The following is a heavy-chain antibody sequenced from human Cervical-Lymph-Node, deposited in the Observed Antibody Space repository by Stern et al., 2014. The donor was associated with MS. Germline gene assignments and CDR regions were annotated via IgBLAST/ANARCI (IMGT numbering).Heavy chain of an antibody. V-gene: IGHV3-33*01. CDR2: IWYDGSNP. CDR1: GFSFSRYA. Sequence: VQLVESGGGVVQPGRSLRLSCAASGFSFSRYAMHWVRQAPGKGLEWVALIWYDGSNPYDADSETGRFTISRDNFKNTLYLQMNSLRAEDTAVYYCASAYSSSHYYFDYWGQGTLVTVSS. D-gene: IGHD6-13*01. CDR3: ASAYSSSHYYFDY. J-gene: IGHJ4*02.